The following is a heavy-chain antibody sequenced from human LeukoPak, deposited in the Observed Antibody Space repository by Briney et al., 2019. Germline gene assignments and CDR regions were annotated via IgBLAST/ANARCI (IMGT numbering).Heavy chain of an antibody. Sequence: GGSLRLSCAASGFTVSSKYMSWARQAPGKGLEWVSVIYSGGSTYYADSVKGRFTISRDNAKNSLYLQMNSLRAEDTAVYYCTREYSSSSGRAFDFWGQGTMVTVSS. CDR3: TREYSSSSGRAFDF. V-gene: IGHV3-53*01. J-gene: IGHJ3*01. CDR2: IYSGGST. CDR1: GFTVSSKY. D-gene: IGHD6-6*01.